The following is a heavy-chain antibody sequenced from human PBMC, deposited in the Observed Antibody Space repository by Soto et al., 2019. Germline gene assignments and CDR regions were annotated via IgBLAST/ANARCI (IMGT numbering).Heavy chain of an antibody. CDR2: IKSKNRGGTT. CDR1: GFTFSKAW. CDR3: TTNEITGTTNDAFDI. D-gene: IGHD1-7*01. J-gene: IGHJ3*02. V-gene: IGHV3-15*07. Sequence: PGGSLRLSCAASGFTFSKAWMNWVRQAPGKGLEWVGRIKSKNRGGTTDYAAPVKGRFAISRDDSKNTLYLQMNSLKTEDTAVYYCTTNEITGTTNDAFDIWGQGTVVTVSS.